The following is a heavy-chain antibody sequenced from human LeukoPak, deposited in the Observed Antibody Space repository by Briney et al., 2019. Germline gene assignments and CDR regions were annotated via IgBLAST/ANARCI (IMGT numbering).Heavy chain of an antibody. Sequence: PGGSLRLSCVTSGFTFSSYWMTWVRQAPGKGLEWVANINQDGHEKNYVDSVKGRFTISRDNPKNSLYLQMNSLRAEDTAVYFCVRDMDVWAQGTTGTVS. CDR1: GFTFSSYW. J-gene: IGHJ6*02. V-gene: IGHV3-7*05. CDR2: INQDGHEK. CDR3: VRDMDV.